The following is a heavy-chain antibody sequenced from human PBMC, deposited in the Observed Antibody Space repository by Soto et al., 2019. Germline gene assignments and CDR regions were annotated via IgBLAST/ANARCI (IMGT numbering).Heavy chain of an antibody. J-gene: IGHJ5*02. D-gene: IGHD6-13*01. CDR3: ASSLGIAAAKPYGRDRRRFLNLDP. CDR2: INHSGST. CDR1: GGAFSGYY. V-gene: IGHV4-34*01. Sequence: QVQLQQWGAGLLKPSETLSLTCAVYGGAFSGYYWSWIRQPPGKGLEWIGEINHSGSTNYNPSLTSRVTISVDTSKNQFSLKLSSVTAADTAVYYCASSLGIAAAKPYGRDRRRFLNLDPWGQGTLVTVSS.